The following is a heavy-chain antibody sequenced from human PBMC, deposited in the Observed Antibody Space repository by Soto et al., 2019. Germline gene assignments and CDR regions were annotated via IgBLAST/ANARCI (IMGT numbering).Heavy chain of an antibody. J-gene: IGHJ6*02. CDR3: ERRNWNYGGAVYTHNYYVYSMDV. CDR2: IIPIFGTA. Sequence: QVQLVQSGAEVKKPGSSVKVSCKASGGTFSSYAISWVRQAPGQGLEWMGGIIPIFGTANYAQKFQGRVTITADESTRAGYMELGSVRSEETAVYYCERRNWNYGGAVYTHNYYVYSMDVWGQGTTVTVSS. V-gene: IGHV1-69*12. D-gene: IGHD1-7*01. CDR1: GGTFSSYA.